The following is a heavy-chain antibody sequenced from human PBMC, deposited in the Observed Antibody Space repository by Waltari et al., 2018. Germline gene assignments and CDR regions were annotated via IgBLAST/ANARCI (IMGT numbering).Heavy chain of an antibody. CDR3: ARALLH. CDR1: GFTFSSHW. D-gene: IGHD3-22*01. J-gene: IGHJ4*02. Sequence: EVQLVESGGGLVQPGGSLRLPCAASGFTFSSHWMSWVRQAPGKGLEWVANIKQDGSEKYYVDSVKGRFTISRDNAKNSLYLQMNSLRAEDTAVYYCARALLHWGQGTLVTVSS. CDR2: IKQDGSEK. V-gene: IGHV3-7*04.